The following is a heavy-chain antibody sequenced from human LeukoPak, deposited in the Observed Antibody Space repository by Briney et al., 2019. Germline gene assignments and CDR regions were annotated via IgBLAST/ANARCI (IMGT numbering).Heavy chain of an antibody. J-gene: IGHJ4*02. CDR2: IYYSGST. Sequence: PSETLSLTCTVSGGSISSSSYYWGWIRQPPGKGLEWIGSIYYSGSTYYNPSLKSRVTISVDTSKNQFSLKLSSVTAVDTAVYYCATVLAAAGDCWGQGTLVTVSS. CDR1: GGSISSSSYY. V-gene: IGHV4-39*01. D-gene: IGHD6-13*01. CDR3: ATVLAAAGDC.